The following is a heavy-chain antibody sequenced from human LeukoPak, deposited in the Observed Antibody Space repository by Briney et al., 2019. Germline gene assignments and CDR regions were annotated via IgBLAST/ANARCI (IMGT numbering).Heavy chain of an antibody. V-gene: IGHV3-30-3*01. J-gene: IGHJ3*02. CDR1: GFTFSSYA. D-gene: IGHD3-10*01. CDR3: ARARNPYGSGSYYSKDDAFDI. Sequence: GGSLRLSCAASGFTFSSYAKHWVRQAPGKGLEWVAVISYDGSNKYYADSVKGRFTISRDNSKNTLYLQMNSLRAEDTAVYYCARARNPYGSGSYYSKDDAFDIWGQGTMVTVSS. CDR2: ISYDGSNK.